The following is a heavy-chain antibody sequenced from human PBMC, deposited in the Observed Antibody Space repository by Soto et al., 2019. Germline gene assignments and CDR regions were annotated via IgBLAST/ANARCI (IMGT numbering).Heavy chain of an antibody. CDR3: ARVGFVTAAGKSYY. CDR2: ISGTSDSI. J-gene: IGHJ4*02. CDR1: GLTFSDYY. Sequence: QVQLVESGGGLVRHGGSLILYCAASGLTFSDYYMSWIRQVPGKGLEWVAYISGTSDSIHYADSVKGRFTISRDNAKNSLYLQMNSLRAEDTAVYYCARVGFVTAAGKSYYWGQGTMVTVSS. D-gene: IGHD6-13*01. V-gene: IGHV3-11*06.